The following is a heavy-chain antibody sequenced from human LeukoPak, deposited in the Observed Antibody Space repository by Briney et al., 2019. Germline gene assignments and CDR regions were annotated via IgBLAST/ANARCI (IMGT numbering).Heavy chain of an antibody. J-gene: IGHJ4*02. Sequence: SETLSLTCTVSGGSISSDAYYWGWIRQPPGKGLEWIGTIYYTGSTYYNPSLKSRVTISLDTSKNQFSLKLSSVTAADTAEYYCARDKGSYYYDSSGYQYFDYWGQGTLVTVSS. V-gene: IGHV4-39*07. CDR3: ARDKGSYYYDSSGYQYFDY. CDR1: GGSISSDAYY. D-gene: IGHD3-22*01. CDR2: IYYTGST.